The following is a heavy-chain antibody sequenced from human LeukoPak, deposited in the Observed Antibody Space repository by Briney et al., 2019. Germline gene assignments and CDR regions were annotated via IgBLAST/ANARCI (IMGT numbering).Heavy chain of an antibody. Sequence: ASVKVSCKASGYTFTSYAMNWVRQAPGQGLEWMGWINTNTGNPTYAQGFTGRFVFSLDTSVSTAYLQISSLKAEDTAVYYCARAGCSCYDILTGYLPAPNYYGMDVWGQGTTVTVSS. V-gene: IGHV7-4-1*02. D-gene: IGHD3-9*01. J-gene: IGHJ6*02. CDR3: ARAGCSCYDILTGYLPAPNYYGMDV. CDR1: GYTFTSYA. CDR2: INTNTGNP.